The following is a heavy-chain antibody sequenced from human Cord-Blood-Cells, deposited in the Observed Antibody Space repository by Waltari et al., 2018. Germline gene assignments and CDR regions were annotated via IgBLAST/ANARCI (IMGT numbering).Heavy chain of an antibody. Sequence: QVQLQESGPGLVKPSETLSLTCTVSGGPISSYYGSWIRQPAGKGLEWNARIYTSGSTNYNPSLKSRVTMSVDTSKNQFSLKLSSVTAADTAVYYCARVSAAAGTDYWGQRTLVTVSS. CDR1: GGPISSYY. CDR2: IYTSGST. CDR3: ARVSAAAGTDY. V-gene: IGHV4-4*07. D-gene: IGHD6-13*01. J-gene: IGHJ4*02.